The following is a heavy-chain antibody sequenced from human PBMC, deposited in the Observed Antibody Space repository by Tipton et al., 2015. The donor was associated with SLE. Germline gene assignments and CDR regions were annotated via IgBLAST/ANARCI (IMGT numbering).Heavy chain of an antibody. CDR2: IYYAGTT. J-gene: IGHJ5*02. V-gene: IGHV4-59*12. Sequence: TLSLTCTVSGDSIINYYYGWIRQPPGRGLEWICTIYYAGTTRYNLSLKSRVTISIDTGKNHFSLELTSVTAADTAVYYCARHRNWEGRRAFDPWGQGTTVTVSS. CDR1: GDSIINYY. CDR3: ARHRNWEGRRAFDP. D-gene: IGHD1-14*01.